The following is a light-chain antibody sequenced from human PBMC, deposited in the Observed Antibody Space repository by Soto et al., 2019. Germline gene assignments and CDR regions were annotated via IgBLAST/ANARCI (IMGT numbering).Light chain of an antibody. J-gene: IGKJ2*01. CDR2: GAS. CDR1: QSISSSY. Sequence: EIVLTQSPGTLSLSPGKRATLSCRASQSISSSYLAWYQQRPGQAPRLLIYGASSRATGIPDRFSGSGSGTEFTLTISRLEPEDFAVYYCQQYGSSSYTFGQGTRLEIK. CDR3: QQYGSSSYT. V-gene: IGKV3-20*01.